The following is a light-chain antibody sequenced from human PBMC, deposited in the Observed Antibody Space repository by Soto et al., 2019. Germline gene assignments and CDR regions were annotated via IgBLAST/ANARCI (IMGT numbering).Light chain of an antibody. Sequence: DIQMTQSPSTLSASVGDRVTITCRASQSISSWLAWYQQKPGKAPNLLIYKASNLENGVPSRFSGSGSGTEFTLTISSLQPDDFATYYCQQYNTSPLPFGGGTKVQIK. CDR2: KAS. CDR1: QSISSW. V-gene: IGKV1-5*03. J-gene: IGKJ4*01. CDR3: QQYNTSPLP.